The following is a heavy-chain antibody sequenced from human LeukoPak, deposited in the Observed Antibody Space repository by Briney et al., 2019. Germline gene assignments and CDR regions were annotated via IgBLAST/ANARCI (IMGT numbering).Heavy chain of an antibody. D-gene: IGHD1-26*01. J-gene: IGHJ4*02. CDR2: IYYSGST. V-gene: IGHV4-59*12. Sequence: PSETLSLTCTVSGGSLSSYYWSWIRQPPGKGLEWIGYIYYSGSTNYNPSLKSRVTISVDTSKNQFSLKLSSVTAADTAVYYCASGPWDYFDYWGQGTLVTVSS. CDR3: ASGPWDYFDY. CDR1: GGSLSSYY.